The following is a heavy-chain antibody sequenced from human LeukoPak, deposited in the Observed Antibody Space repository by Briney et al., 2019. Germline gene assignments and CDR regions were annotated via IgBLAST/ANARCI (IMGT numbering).Heavy chain of an antibody. CDR3: ARGYYYDSSGYARGGFDY. J-gene: IGHJ4*02. D-gene: IGHD3-22*01. Sequence: ASVKVSCKASGYTFTSYGISLVRQAPGQGLEWMGWISAYNGNTNYAQKLQGRVTMTTDTSTSTAYMELRSLRSDDTAVYYCARGYYYDSSGYARGGFDYWGQGTLVTVSS. CDR1: GYTFTSYG. CDR2: ISAYNGNT. V-gene: IGHV1-18*01.